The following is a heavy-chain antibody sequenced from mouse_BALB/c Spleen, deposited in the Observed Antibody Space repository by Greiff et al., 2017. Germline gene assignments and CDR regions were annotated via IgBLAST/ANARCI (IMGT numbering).Heavy chain of an antibody. V-gene: IGHV1-63*02. CDR3: ARSDGYYDY. CDR1: GYTFTNYW. J-gene: IGHJ2*01. CDR2: IYPGGGYT. D-gene: IGHD2-3*01. Sequence: VKLVESGAELVRPGTSVKISCKASGYTFTNYWLGWVKQRPGHGLEWIGDIYPGGGYTNYNEKFKGKATLTADTSSSTAYMQLSSLTSEDSAVYFCARSDGYYDYWGQGTTLTVSS.